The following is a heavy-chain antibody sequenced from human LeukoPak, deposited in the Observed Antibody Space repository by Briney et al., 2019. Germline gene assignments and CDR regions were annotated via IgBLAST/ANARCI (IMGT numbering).Heavy chain of an antibody. CDR3: ARDYVYGYSYGFHYYYMDV. V-gene: IGHV4-61*02. J-gene: IGHJ6*03. Sequence: SETLSLTCTVSGGSISSGSYYWSWIRQPAGKGLEWIGRIYTSGSTNYNPSLKSRVTISVDTSKNQFSLKLSSVTAADTAVYYCARDYVYGYSYGFHYYYMDVWGKGTTVTVSS. CDR1: GGSISSGSYY. D-gene: IGHD5-18*01. CDR2: IYTSGST.